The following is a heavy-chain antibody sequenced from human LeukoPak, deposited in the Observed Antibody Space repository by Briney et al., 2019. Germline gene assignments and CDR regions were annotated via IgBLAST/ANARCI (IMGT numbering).Heavy chain of an antibody. J-gene: IGHJ4*02. Sequence: ASVKVSCKAFGYTFTSYDINWVRQATGQGLEWMGWMNPNSGNTGYAQKFQGRVTMTRNTSISTAYMELSSLRSEDTAVYYCARADSGSLDYFDYWGQGTLVTVSS. CDR2: MNPNSGNT. CDR3: ARADSGSLDYFDY. CDR1: GYTFTSYD. D-gene: IGHD1-26*01. V-gene: IGHV1-8*01.